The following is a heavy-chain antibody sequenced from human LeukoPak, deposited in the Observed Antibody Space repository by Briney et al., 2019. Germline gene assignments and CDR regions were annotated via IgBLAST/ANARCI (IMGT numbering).Heavy chain of an antibody. D-gene: IGHD2/OR15-2a*01. Sequence: GGSLRLSCAASGFTFSSSYMTWVRQAPGKGLEWVANIKEDGSAKYYVASVKGRFTISRDNSKNSLYLQMNSLRADDTAIYYCVRGFRSDYWGQGTLVSVSS. J-gene: IGHJ4*02. CDR1: GFTFSSSY. CDR2: IKEDGSAK. CDR3: VRGFRSDY. V-gene: IGHV3-7*04.